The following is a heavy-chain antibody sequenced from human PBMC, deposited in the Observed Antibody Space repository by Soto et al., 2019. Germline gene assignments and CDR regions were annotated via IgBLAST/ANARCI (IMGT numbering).Heavy chain of an antibody. V-gene: IGHV1-2*04. D-gene: IGHD5-12*01. Sequence: QVQLVQSGAEVRKPGASVTVSCRSSGDSFNDYYIHWVRQAPGQGFAWMGWINPNGGVTKYAQKFQGWVSMTRDTSIRTVYMQLSTLRSDDTAVYYCARESGGATATLDYYYFYMDVWGTGTTVTVSS. CDR1: GDSFNDYY. CDR3: ARESGGATATLDYYYFYMDV. CDR2: INPNGGVT. J-gene: IGHJ6*03.